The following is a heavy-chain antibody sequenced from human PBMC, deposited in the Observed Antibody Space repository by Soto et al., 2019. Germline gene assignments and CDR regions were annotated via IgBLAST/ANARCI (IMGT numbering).Heavy chain of an antibody. J-gene: IGHJ4*02. D-gene: IGHD2-15*01. Sequence: EVQLVESGGGLVQPGGSLRLSCAASGFTVSSNYMSWVGQAPGKGLEWVSVIYSGGSTYYADSVKGRFTISRDNSKNTLYLQMKSLRAEDTAVYYCASPGYCSGGSCFDYWGQGTLVTVSS. CDR1: GFTVSSNY. CDR2: IYSGGST. V-gene: IGHV3-66*01. CDR3: ASPGYCSGGSCFDY.